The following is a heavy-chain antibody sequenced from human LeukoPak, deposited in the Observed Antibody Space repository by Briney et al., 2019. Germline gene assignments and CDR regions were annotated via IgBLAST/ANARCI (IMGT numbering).Heavy chain of an antibody. D-gene: IGHD3-10*01. Sequence: SETLSLTCAVYGGSFSGYYWSWIRQPPGKGLEWIGEINHSGSTNYNSSLKSRVTISVDTSKNQFSLKLSSVTAADTAVYYCARGSGSYYNLIDYWGQGTLVTVSS. CDR3: ARGSGSYYNLIDY. CDR1: GGSFSGYY. CDR2: INHSGST. V-gene: IGHV4-34*01. J-gene: IGHJ4*02.